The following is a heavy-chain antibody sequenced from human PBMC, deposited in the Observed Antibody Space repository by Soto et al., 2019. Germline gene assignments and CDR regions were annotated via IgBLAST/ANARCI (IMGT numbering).Heavy chain of an antibody. CDR1: GVSLTSSTYY. CDR3: VRRPLKSNGWYDS. CDR2: VAYTGST. J-gene: IGHJ5*01. D-gene: IGHD2-8*01. V-gene: IGHV4-39*01. Sequence: QMQLQESGPGLVKPSETLSLTCTVSGVSLTSSTYYWGWVRQPPGGGLEWIGSVAYTGSTYDNPSRKRRVTISVDTPKNQISLDLTSVTAADTAIYYCVRRPLKSNGWYDSWGQGTLVTVSS.